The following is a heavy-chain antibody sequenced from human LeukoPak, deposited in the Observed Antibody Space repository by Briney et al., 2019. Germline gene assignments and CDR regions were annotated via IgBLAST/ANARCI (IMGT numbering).Heavy chain of an antibody. Sequence: GGSLRLSCAASGFTFSSYWMSWVRQAPGKGLEWVANIKQDGSEKYYVDSVKGRFTISRDNAKNSLYLQMNSLRAEDTAVYYCARLCTNGVCYHGDYWGXXTLXTXSS. CDR3: ARLCTNGVCYHGDY. J-gene: IGHJ4*01. D-gene: IGHD2-8*01. CDR2: IKQDGSEK. V-gene: IGHV3-7*01. CDR1: GFTFSSYW.